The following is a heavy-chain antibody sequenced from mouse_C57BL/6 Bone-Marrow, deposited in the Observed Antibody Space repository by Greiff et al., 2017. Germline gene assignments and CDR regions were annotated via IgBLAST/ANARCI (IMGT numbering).Heavy chain of an antibody. CDR1: GFTFSDYY. CDR3: ARSSLLLRYYFDY. CDR2: ISNGGGST. Sequence: EVKVEESGGGLVQPGGSLKLSCAASGFTFSDYYMYWVRQTPEKRLEWVAYISNGGGSTYYPDTVKGRFTISRDNAKNTLYLQMSRLKSEDTAMYYCARSSLLLRYYFDYWGQGTTLTVSS. J-gene: IGHJ2*01. D-gene: IGHD1-1*01. V-gene: IGHV5-12*01.